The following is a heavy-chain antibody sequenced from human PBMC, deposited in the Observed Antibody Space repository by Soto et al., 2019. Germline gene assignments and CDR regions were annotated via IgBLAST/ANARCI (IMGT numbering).Heavy chain of an antibody. CDR2: ISGSGGST. V-gene: IGHV3-23*01. Sequence: EVQLLESGGGLVQPGGSLRLSCAASGFTFSSYAMSWVRQAPGKGLEWVSAISGSGGSTYYADSVKGRFTISRDNSKNPLYLQMNSLRAEDTAVYYCAKDLGYSSSSYYFDYWGQGTLVTVSS. D-gene: IGHD6-6*01. CDR3: AKDLGYSSSSYYFDY. CDR1: GFTFSSYA. J-gene: IGHJ4*02.